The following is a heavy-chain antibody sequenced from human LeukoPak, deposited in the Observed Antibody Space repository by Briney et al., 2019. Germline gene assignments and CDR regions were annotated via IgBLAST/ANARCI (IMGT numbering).Heavy chain of an antibody. D-gene: IGHD3-3*01. CDR3: ARCLLVQGYYYGMDD. CDR2: IYSGGDT. V-gene: IGHV3-66*01. CDR1: GFTISSNY. Sequence: GGSLRLSCAASGFTISSNYMSWVRQAPGKGLEWVSIIYSGGDTYYADSVKGRFTISRDNSKSTLHLQMNSLTAEDTAVYYCARCLLVQGYYYGMDDWGQGTTVTVSS. J-gene: IGHJ6*02.